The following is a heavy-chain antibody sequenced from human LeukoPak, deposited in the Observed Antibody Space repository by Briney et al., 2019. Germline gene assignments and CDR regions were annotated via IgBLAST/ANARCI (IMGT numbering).Heavy chain of an antibody. CDR2: ISSSGSTI. CDR3: ERRRDFFDY. V-gene: IGHV3-11*01. J-gene: IGHJ4*02. Sequence: GGSLRLSCAASGFTLSDYYMSWIRQAPGKGLEWVSYISSSGSTIDYADSVKGRFTISRDNAKNSLYLQMSSLRAEDTAVYYCERRRDFFDYWGQGTLVTVSS. CDR1: GFTLSDYY.